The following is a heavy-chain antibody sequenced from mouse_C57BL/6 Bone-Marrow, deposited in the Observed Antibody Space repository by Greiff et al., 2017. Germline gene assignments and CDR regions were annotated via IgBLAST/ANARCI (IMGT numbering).Heavy chain of an antibody. Sequence: QVQLQQPGAELARPGASVKLSCKASGYTFTSYGISWVKQRTGQGLEWIGEIYPRSGNTYYNEKFKGKATLTADKSSSTAYMALRSLTSEDSAVYFCARSYDGYWYFDVWGTGATVAVSS. D-gene: IGHD2-3*01. CDR1: GYTFTSYG. V-gene: IGHV1-81*01. J-gene: IGHJ1*03. CDR3: ARSYDGYWYFDV. CDR2: IYPRSGNT.